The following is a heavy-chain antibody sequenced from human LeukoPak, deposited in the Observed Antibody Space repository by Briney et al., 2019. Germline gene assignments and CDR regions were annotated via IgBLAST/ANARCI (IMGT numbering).Heavy chain of an antibody. V-gene: IGHV3-21*01. J-gene: IGHJ4*02. Sequence: SGGSLRLSCAPSGFTVSSSYMSWVRRAPGKGLEWVSSISSSSSYIYYADSVKGRFTISRDNAKNSLYLQMNSLRAEDTAVYYCARDFNYYYESSGPRDYWGQGTLVTVSS. CDR2: ISSSSSYI. D-gene: IGHD3-22*01. CDR3: ARDFNYYYESSGPRDY. CDR1: GFTVSSSY.